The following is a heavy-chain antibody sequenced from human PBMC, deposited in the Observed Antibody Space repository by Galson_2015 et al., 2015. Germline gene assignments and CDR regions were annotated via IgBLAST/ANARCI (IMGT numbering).Heavy chain of an antibody. CDR3: ARDPEYYYGSGSYYFYYGMDV. CDR1: GYTFTSYA. CDR2: INAGNGNT. Sequence: SVKVSCKASGYTFTSYAMHWVRQAPGQRLEWMGWINAGNGNTKYSQKFQGRVTITRDTSASTAYMELSSLRSEDTAVYYCARDPEYYYGSGSYYFYYGMDVWGQGTTVTVSS. V-gene: IGHV1-3*01. J-gene: IGHJ6*02. D-gene: IGHD3-10*01.